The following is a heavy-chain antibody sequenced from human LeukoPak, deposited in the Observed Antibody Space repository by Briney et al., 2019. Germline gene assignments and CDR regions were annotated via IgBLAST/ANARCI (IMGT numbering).Heavy chain of an antibody. J-gene: IGHJ2*01. CDR2: ISSSSYI. CDR3: ARDRITMVRGVLLGWYFEL. Sequence: TGGSLRLSCAASGFTFSSYSMNWVRQAPGKGLEWVSSISSSSYIYYADSVKGRFTISRDNAKNSLYLQMNSLRAEDTAVYYCARDRITMVRGVLLGWYFELWGRGTLVTVSS. V-gene: IGHV3-21*01. CDR1: GFTFSSYS. D-gene: IGHD3-10*01.